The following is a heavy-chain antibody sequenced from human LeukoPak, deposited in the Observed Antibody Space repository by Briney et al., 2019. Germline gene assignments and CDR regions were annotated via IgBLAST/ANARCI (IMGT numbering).Heavy chain of an antibody. Sequence: GSLRLSCAASGFTFDDYGMSWVRQAPGKGLEWVTGNNWNGGSTGYAASVKGRFTIPRDNAKNSLDLQMNRLGAEDTAWYYCARERDGEYYFDYWGQGTLVTVSS. D-gene: IGHD3-10*01. CDR3: ARERDGEYYFDY. J-gene: IGHJ4*02. V-gene: IGHV3-20*04. CDR2: NNWNGGST. CDR1: GFTFDDYG.